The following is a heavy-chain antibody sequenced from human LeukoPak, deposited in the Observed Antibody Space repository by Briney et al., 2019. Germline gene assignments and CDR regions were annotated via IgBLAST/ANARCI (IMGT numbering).Heavy chain of an antibody. J-gene: IGHJ6*02. CDR1: GFTFSSYA. Sequence: GGSLRLSCAASGFTFSSYAMHWVRQAPGKGLEWVAVISYDGSNKYYADSVKGRFTISRDNSKNTLYLQMNSLRAEDTAVYYCARDRQTNCSGGSCYYYYGMDVWGQGTTVTVSS. CDR3: ARDRQTNCSGGSCYYYYGMDV. D-gene: IGHD2-15*01. V-gene: IGHV3-30*04. CDR2: ISYDGSNK.